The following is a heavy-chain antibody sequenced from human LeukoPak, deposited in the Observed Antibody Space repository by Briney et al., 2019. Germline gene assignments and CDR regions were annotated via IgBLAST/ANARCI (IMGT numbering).Heavy chain of an antibody. D-gene: IGHD1-26*01. J-gene: IGHJ4*02. CDR1: GYTFTGYY. Sequence: ASVKVSCKASGYTFTGYYMHWVRQAPGQGLEWMGWINPNSGGTNYAQKFQGRVTVTRDTSISTAYMELSRLRSDDTAVYYCARASGSYHSIFDSWGQGTLVTVSS. CDR2: INPNSGGT. V-gene: IGHV1-2*02. CDR3: ARASGSYHSIFDS.